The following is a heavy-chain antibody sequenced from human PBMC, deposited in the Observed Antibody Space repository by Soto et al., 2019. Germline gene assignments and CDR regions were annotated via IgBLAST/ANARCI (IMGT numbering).Heavy chain of an antibody. Sequence: PGGSLRLSCAASGFTFSSYAMHWVRQAPGKGLEWVAVISYDGSNKYYADSVKGRFTISRDNSKNTLYLQMNSLRAEDTAVYYCARSLTPRSYCSSTSCYSHYYGMDVWGQGTTVTVSS. CDR1: GFTFSSYA. CDR2: ISYDGSNK. J-gene: IGHJ6*02. CDR3: ARSLTPRSYCSSTSCYSHYYGMDV. V-gene: IGHV3-30-3*01. D-gene: IGHD2-2*01.